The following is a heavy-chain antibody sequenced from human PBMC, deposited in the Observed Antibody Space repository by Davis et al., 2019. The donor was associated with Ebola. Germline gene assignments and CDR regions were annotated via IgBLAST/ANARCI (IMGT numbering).Heavy chain of an antibody. Sequence: SETLSLTCTVSGGSISGYSWSWIRQPPGKGLEWIGYIYHTGRTNYNPSLKSRVTISLETSKSQFSLKLSSVTAADTAVYYCARHPIPYYYDSSGYYPDWYFDLWGRGTLVTVSS. CDR2: IYHTGRT. J-gene: IGHJ2*01. V-gene: IGHV4-59*08. CDR1: GGSISGYS. CDR3: ARHPIPYYYDSSGYYPDWYFDL. D-gene: IGHD3-22*01.